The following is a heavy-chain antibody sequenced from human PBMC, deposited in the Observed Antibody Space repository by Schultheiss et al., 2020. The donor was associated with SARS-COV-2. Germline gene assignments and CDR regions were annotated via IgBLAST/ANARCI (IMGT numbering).Heavy chain of an antibody. CDR3: ARGYRYYYYAMDV. J-gene: IGHJ6*02. CDR1: GGSITSENW. V-gene: IGHV4-4*02. Sequence: SETLSLTCSVSGGSITSENWWTWVRQPPGKGLEWIGYIYYSGDTSYNPSLKSRLTISGDTSKNQFSLKVNSVTAADTAVYYCARGYRYYYYAMDVWGQGTTVTVSS. D-gene: IGHD5-18*01. CDR2: IYYSGDT.